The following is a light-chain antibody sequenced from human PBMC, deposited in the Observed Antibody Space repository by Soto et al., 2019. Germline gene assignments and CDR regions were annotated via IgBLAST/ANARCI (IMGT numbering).Light chain of an antibody. Sequence: EIVLTQSPGTLSLSPGERATLSCRASQSVSSSYLAWYQQKPGQAPRLRIYGASSRATGIPDRFSGRGSGTDFNLTISRLEPEDFAVYYCQQYGSSPLTFGQGTRLEIK. J-gene: IGKJ5*01. CDR1: QSVSSSY. CDR3: QQYGSSPLT. CDR2: GAS. V-gene: IGKV3-20*01.